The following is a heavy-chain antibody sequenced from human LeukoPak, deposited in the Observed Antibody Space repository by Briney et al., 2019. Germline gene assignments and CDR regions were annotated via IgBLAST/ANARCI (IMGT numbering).Heavy chain of an antibody. CDR2: IKGDGIST. CDR1: GFDFSSNW. J-gene: IGHJ3*02. CDR3: ARGWNTTPRSGFDI. Sequence: PGGSLRLSCAASGFDFSSNWMHWVRHAPGQGLVWVSRIKGDGISTNYADSVKGRFTISRDIAKNTLYLQMNSLRAEDTALYYCARGWNTTPRSGFDIWGLGTMVTVSS. D-gene: IGHD1/OR15-1a*01. V-gene: IGHV3-74*01.